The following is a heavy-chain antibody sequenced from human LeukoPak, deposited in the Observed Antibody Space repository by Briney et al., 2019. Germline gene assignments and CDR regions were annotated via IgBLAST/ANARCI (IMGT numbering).Heavy chain of an antibody. J-gene: IGHJ4*02. Sequence: GGSLRLSCAASGFTFSSYAMNWVRQAPGKGLAWVSGINNSGGSTYYADSVKGRFTVSRDNSKNTLYLQMNSLRAEDTAVYYCAKDAGLWFGESYFDYWGQGTLVTVSS. CDR3: AKDAGLWFGESYFDY. CDR2: INNSGGST. CDR1: GFTFSSYA. D-gene: IGHD3-10*01. V-gene: IGHV3-23*01.